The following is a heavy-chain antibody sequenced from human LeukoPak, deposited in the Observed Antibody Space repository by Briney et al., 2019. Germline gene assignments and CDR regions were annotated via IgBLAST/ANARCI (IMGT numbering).Heavy chain of an antibody. V-gene: IGHV3-30-3*01. CDR3: ARDIDDGGSGSLDY. D-gene: IGHD3-10*01. CDR2: ISYDGSNK. J-gene: IGHJ4*02. Sequence: PGGSLRLSCAASGFTFDDYAMHWVRQAPGRGLEWVAVISYDGSNKYYADSVKGRFTISRDNSKNTLYLQMNSLRAEDTAVYYCARDIDDGGSGSLDYWGQGTLVTVSS. CDR1: GFTFDDYA.